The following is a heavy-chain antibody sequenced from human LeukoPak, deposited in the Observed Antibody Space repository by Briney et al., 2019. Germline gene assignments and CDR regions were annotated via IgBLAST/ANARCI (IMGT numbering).Heavy chain of an antibody. CDR1: GASISEYY. CDR3: ARGLDTAKVGY. CDR2: IHPSGST. D-gene: IGHD5-18*01. V-gene: IGHV4-4*08. J-gene: IGHJ4*02. Sequence: SETLSLTCTVSGASISEYYWTWIRQPPGKGLEWLGHIHPSGSTYSNPSLRSRVTVSVDTPKNQFPLTLSSVTAADTAMYFCARGLDTAKVGYWGQGALVTVSS.